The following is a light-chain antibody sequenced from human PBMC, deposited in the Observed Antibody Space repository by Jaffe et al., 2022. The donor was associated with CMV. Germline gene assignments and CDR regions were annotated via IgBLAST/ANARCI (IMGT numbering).Light chain of an antibody. Sequence: EIVLTQSPGTLSLSPGERATLSCRASQSVSSTYLDWYQQKPGQAPRLLIYATSRRATGIPDRFSGSGSGADFTLTISRLEPEDFAVYYCLQYGTLPRTFGHGTKVEIK. CDR3: LQYGTLPRT. J-gene: IGKJ1*01. CDR2: ATS. CDR1: QSVSSTY. V-gene: IGKV3-20*01.